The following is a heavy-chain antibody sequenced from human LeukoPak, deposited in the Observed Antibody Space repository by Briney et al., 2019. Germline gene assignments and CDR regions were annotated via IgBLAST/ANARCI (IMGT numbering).Heavy chain of an antibody. D-gene: IGHD3-22*01. J-gene: IGHJ4*02. V-gene: IGHV1-46*01. CDR1: GYTFTSYY. CDR3: ARGGVGAAYDSSGYYHFDY. Sequence: ASVKVSCKASGYTFTSYYMHWVRQAPGQGLEWMGIINPSGGSTSYAQKFQGRVTKTRDTSTSTVYMELSSLRSEDTAVYYCARGGVGAAYDSSGYYHFDYWGQGTLVTVSS. CDR2: INPSGGST.